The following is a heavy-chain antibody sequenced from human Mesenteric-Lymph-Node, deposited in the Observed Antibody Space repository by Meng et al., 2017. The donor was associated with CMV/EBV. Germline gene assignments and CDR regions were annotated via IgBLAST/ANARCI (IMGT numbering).Heavy chain of an antibody. CDR3: ARAGACSSTSCTYYYYGMDV. V-gene: IGHV3-38-3*01. D-gene: IGHD2-2*01. Sequence: GESLKISCAASGFTVSSNEMSWVRQAPGKGLEWVSSISGGSTYYADSRKGRFTISRDNSKNTLHLQMNSLRAEDTAVYYCARAGACSSTSCTYYYYGMDVWGQGTTVTVSS. CDR2: ISGGST. J-gene: IGHJ6*02. CDR1: GFTVSSNE.